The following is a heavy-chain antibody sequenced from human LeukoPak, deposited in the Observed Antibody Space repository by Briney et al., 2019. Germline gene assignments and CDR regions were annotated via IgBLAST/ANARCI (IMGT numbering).Heavy chain of an antibody. Sequence: PSETLSLTCTVSGGSISTYYWSWIRQPPGKGLEYIGYVYHSGSTNYNPSLKSRVTILVDTSKNQFSLRLTSVTAADSAVYYCARAEGIAAAAAFDYWGQGTLVTVSS. J-gene: IGHJ4*02. D-gene: IGHD6-13*01. CDR1: GGSISTYY. CDR3: ARAEGIAAAAAFDY. CDR2: VYHSGST. V-gene: IGHV4-59*01.